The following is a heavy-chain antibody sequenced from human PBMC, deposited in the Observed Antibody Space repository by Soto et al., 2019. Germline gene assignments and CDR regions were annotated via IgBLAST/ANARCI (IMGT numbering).Heavy chain of an antibody. CDR2: IYPGDSAS. J-gene: IGHJ6*02. CDR1: GYSFTTYW. D-gene: IGHD3-10*01. CDR3: ARHRESPHYTSYYGMDV. Sequence: GESLKISCKDSGYSFTTYWIGWGSQMPGKALARMWMIYPGDSASRYSRSFQGQLTSSADKSSSTAYLQCSSLKASDTAMYFCARHRESPHYTSYYGMDVWGRGTTVTVSS. V-gene: IGHV5-51*01.